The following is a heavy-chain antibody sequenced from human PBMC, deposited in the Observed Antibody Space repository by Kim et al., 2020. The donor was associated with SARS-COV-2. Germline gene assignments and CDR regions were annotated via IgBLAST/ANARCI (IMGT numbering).Heavy chain of an antibody. CDR1: GFTFSSYW. D-gene: IGHD3-10*01. Sequence: GGSLRLSCAASGFTFSSYWMSWVRQAPGKGLEWVANIKQDGSEKYYVDSVKGRFTISRDNAKNSLYLQMNSLRAEDTAVYYCARDLGWAVRGVIITAPYYGMDVWGQGTTVTVSS. V-gene: IGHV3-7*03. CDR2: IKQDGSEK. J-gene: IGHJ6*02. CDR3: ARDLGWAVRGVIITAPYYGMDV.